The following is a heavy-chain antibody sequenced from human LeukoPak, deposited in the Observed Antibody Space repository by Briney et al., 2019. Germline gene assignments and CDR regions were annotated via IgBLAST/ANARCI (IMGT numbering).Heavy chain of an antibody. Sequence: SETLSLTCTVSGGSLSSSNYYWGWIRQPPGKGLEWIATIYYSGSTYYNPSLKSRVTISADTSKNQFSLNLSSVTAADTAVYYCARDPRGGTSRDNWFDPWGQGTLVTVSS. J-gene: IGHJ5*02. CDR2: IYYSGST. V-gene: IGHV4-39*02. CDR1: GGSLSSSNYY. D-gene: IGHD1-1*01. CDR3: ARDPRGGTSRDNWFDP.